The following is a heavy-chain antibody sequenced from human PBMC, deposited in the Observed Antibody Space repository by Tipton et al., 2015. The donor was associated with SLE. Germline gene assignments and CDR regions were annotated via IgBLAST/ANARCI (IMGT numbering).Heavy chain of an antibody. CDR2: VYYSVDTYYTGIT. D-gene: IGHD5-12*01. Sequence: TLSLTCSVSGGSVTNDYWSWIRQPPGKGLEWIGYVYYSVDTYYTGITNNNPSLKGRVTISLDTSKNHFSLKLTSVTAADTALYYCARLLFATKNAFDIWGQGTVVTVSS. CDR3: ARLLFATKNAFDI. CDR1: GGSVTNDY. J-gene: IGHJ3*02. V-gene: IGHV4-59*08.